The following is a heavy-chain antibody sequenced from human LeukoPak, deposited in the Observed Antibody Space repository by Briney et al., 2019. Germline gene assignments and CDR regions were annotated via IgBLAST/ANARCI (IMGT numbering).Heavy chain of an antibody. D-gene: IGHD6-13*01. CDR1: GFTFSSYG. J-gene: IGHJ5*02. CDR2: ISSSSSYI. V-gene: IGHV3-21*01. CDR3: ARDSSTWVNWFDP. Sequence: GGSLRLSCAASGFTFSSYGMNWVRQAPGKGLEWVSSISSSSSYIYYADSVKGRFTISRDNAKNTLYLQMNSLRAEDTAVYYCARDSSTWVNWFDPWGQGTLVSVSS.